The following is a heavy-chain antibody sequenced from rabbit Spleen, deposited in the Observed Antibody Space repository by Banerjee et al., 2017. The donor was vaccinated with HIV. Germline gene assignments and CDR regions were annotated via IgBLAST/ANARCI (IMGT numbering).Heavy chain of an antibody. CDR3: VRGASSSGYYSL. D-gene: IGHD1-1*01. CDR2: IDPIFGVS. J-gene: IGHJ4*01. CDR1: GFDFRQYG. Sequence: QEQLVESGGGLVQPGGSLKLSCKVSGFDFRQYGVTWVRQAPGKGLEWIGYIDPIFGVSYYANWVNGRFTISSHDAQNTLYLQMNSLTAADTATYFCVRGASSSGYYSLWGPGTLVTVS. V-gene: IGHV1S47*01.